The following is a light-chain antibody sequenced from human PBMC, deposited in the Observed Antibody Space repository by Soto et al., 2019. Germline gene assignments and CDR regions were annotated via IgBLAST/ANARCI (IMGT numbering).Light chain of an antibody. CDR3: QQYYDLLT. Sequence: DIVMTQSPDSLPVSLGERATINCRSSQSVLYSSNNKYTIAWYQQKPGQPPRLLIYWASTRESGVPDRFSGRGSGTDFTLTISGLQAEDVAVYYCQQYYDLLTFGGGTKVEIK. CDR1: QSVLYSSNNKYT. J-gene: IGKJ4*01. CDR2: WAS. V-gene: IGKV4-1*01.